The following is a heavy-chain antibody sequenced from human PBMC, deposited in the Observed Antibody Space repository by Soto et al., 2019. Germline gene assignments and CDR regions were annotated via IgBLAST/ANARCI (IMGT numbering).Heavy chain of an antibody. CDR1: GFTFSSYA. D-gene: IGHD3-16*02. Sequence: GGSLILSCAASGFTFSSYAMSWVRQAPGKGLEWVSAISGSGGSTYYADSVKGRFTISRDNSKNTLYLQMNSLRSDDTAVYYCARDSTIWGSYRSYAFDIWGQGTMVTVSS. CDR2: ISGSGGST. CDR3: ARDSTIWGSYRSYAFDI. V-gene: IGHV3-23*01. J-gene: IGHJ3*02.